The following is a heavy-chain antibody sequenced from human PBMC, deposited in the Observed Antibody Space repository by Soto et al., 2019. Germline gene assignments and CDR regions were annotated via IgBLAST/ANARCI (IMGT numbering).Heavy chain of an antibody. V-gene: IGHV5-51*03. D-gene: IGHD6-6*01. Sequence: PGESLKISCKASEDIFTNYWIGWVRQMRGRGLEWMGIIYPGDSDTRYSPSFEGQVTFSVDKTINTAYLHLSTLKASDTAMFYCVRRRGYSSSGAFDYWAQGTLVTVSS. CDR1: EDIFTNYW. J-gene: IGHJ4*02. CDR2: IYPGDSDT. CDR3: VRRRGYSSSGAFDY.